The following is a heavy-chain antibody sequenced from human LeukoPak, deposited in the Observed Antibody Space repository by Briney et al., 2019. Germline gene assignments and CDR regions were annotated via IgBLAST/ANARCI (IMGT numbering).Heavy chain of an antibody. D-gene: IGHD3-16*01. J-gene: IGHJ5*02. CDR3: ARAYQHLGGLSFPGS. Sequence: ASVKVSCKASGYTFTNYAMNWVRQAPGQGLQWMGWIDPNTGNPTYAQGFTGRFVFSLDTSVSTTYLQISSLKPEDTAVYYCARAYQHLGGLSFPGSWGQGTLVTVSS. CDR1: GYTFTNYA. V-gene: IGHV7-4-1*02. CDR2: IDPNTGNP.